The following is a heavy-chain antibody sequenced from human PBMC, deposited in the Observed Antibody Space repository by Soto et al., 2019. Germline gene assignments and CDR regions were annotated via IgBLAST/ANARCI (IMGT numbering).Heavy chain of an antibody. CDR3: AKDRQIASAGTSLIDY. CDR1: GFTFSSYA. V-gene: IGHV3-23*01. J-gene: IGHJ4*02. Sequence: EVQLLESGGGLVQPGGSLRLSCAASGFTFSSYAMNWVRQAPGKGLEWVSSISGSGGLTYYADSVKGRFSISRDNSINTLYLQTNSLRGDDTAIYYCAKDRQIASAGTSLIDYWREGTLVTVAS. CDR2: ISGSGGLT. D-gene: IGHD6-13*01.